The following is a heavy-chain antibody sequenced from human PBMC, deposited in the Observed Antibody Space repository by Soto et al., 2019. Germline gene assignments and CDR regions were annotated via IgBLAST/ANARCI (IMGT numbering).Heavy chain of an antibody. D-gene: IGHD2-2*03. CDR1: GGTFSSYA. CDR3: ARGLDIVLVPAAMPLTQRGGYYGMDV. CDR2: IIPIFGTA. V-gene: IGHV1-69*12. J-gene: IGHJ6*02. Sequence: QVQLVQSGAEVKKPGSSVKVSCKASGGTFSSYAISWVRQAPGQGLEWMGGIIPIFGTANYAQKFQGRVTITADESTSTAYMELSSLRSEDTAVYYCARGLDIVLVPAAMPLTQRGGYYGMDVWGQGTTVTVSS.